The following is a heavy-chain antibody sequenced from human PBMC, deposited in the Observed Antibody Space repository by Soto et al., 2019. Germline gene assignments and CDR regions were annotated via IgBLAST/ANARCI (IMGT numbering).Heavy chain of an antibody. CDR1: GFTVSRHY. CDR3: ARKAGPTQFYYDS. CDR2: IYAAGST. Sequence: GGSLRLSCAASGFTVSRHYISWVRQAPGKGLEWVSVIYAAGSTYYADSVKGRFTISRDNSKNIVYLQMDSLRAEDTAVYYCARKAGPTQFYYDSWGQVFRVTVSS. D-gene: IGHD4-4*01. J-gene: IGHJ4*02. V-gene: IGHV3-53*01.